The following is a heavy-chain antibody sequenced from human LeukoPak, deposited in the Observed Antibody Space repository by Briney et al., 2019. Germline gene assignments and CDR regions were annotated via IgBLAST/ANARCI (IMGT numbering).Heavy chain of an antibody. CDR1: GGSFSNYY. V-gene: IGHV4-34*01. Sequence: SETLSLTCAVYGGSFSNYYWSWIRQPPEKGLEWIGEINHSGSTNYNPSLKSRVTISVDKSKRQFSLKMNSMTAADTAVYYCARDHGGSHRLAFDIWGQGTMVTVSS. CDR2: INHSGST. J-gene: IGHJ3*02. D-gene: IGHD1-26*01. CDR3: ARDHGGSHRLAFDI.